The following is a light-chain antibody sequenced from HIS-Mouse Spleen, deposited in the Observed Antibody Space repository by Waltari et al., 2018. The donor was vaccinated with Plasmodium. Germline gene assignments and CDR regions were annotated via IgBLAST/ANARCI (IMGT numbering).Light chain of an antibody. CDR2: AAS. V-gene: IGKV1-8*01. J-gene: IGKJ1*01. Sequence: AIRMTQSPSSFSASTGDSVPITCRASQGISSYLAWYQQKPGKAPKLLIYAASTLQSGVPSRFSGSGSGTDFTLTISCLQSEDFATYYCQQYYSYPPWTFGQGTKVEIK. CDR1: QGISSY. CDR3: QQYYSYPPWT.